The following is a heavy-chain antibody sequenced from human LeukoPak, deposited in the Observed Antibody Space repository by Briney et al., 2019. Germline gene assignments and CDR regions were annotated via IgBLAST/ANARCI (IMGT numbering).Heavy chain of an antibody. CDR1: GFTFSSYG. CDR2: ISYDGSNK. D-gene: IGHD3-16*01. CDR3: AKESRGRAFDI. V-gene: IGHV3-30*18. Sequence: QPGRPLRLSCAASGFTFSSYGMHGVRQAPGKGLEGVAVISYDGSNKYYADSVKGRFTISRDNSKNTLYLQMNSLRAEDTAVYYCAKESRGRAFDIWGQGTMVTVSS. J-gene: IGHJ3*02.